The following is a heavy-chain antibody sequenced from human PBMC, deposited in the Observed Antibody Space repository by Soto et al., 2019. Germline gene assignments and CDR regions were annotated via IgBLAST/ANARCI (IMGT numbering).Heavy chain of an antibody. CDR3: AAAAYGSGNFDY. J-gene: IGHJ4*02. CDR2: IYHSGST. Sequence: PSETLSLTCAVSGGSISSCGYSWSWIRQPPGKGLEWIGYIYHSGSTYYNPSLKSRVTISVDRSKNQFSLKLSSVTAADTAVYYCAAAAYGSGNFDYWGQGTLVTVSS. D-gene: IGHD3-10*01. CDR1: GGSISSCGYS. V-gene: IGHV4-30-2*01.